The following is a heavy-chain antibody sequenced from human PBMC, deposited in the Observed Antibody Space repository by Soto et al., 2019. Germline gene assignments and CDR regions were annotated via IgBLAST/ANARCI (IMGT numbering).Heavy chain of an antibody. V-gene: IGHV5-10-1*01. CDR2: IDPSDSYT. Sequence: GESLKISCQVSGYSFTSYWIFWVRQRPGKGLEWLGRIDPSDSYTSYNPSLEGHVTISVDKSISTSYLHWSRLRSSDTAMYYCARQKRVGYLQVPRGRDYWGQGALVTVYS. J-gene: IGHJ4*02. D-gene: IGHD1-26*01. CDR1: GYSFTSYW. CDR3: ARQKRVGYLQVPRGRDY.